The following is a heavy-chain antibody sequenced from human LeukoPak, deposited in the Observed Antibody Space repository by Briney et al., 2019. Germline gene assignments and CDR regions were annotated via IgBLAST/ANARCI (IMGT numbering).Heavy chain of an antibody. CDR2: INPNSGGT. V-gene: IGHV1-2*02. CDR1: GYTFTGYY. D-gene: IGHD2-2*01. Sequence: ASVKVSCKASGYTFTGYYMHWVRQAPGQELEWMGWINPNSGGTNYAQKFQGRVTMTRDTSISTAYMELSRLRSDDTAVYYCARVVKNQLLHFDYWGQGTLVTVSS. CDR3: ARVVKNQLLHFDY. J-gene: IGHJ4*02.